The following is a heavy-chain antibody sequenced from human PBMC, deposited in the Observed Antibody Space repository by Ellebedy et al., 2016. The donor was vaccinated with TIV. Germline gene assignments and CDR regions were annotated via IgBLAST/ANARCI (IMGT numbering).Heavy chain of an antibody. V-gene: IGHV4-30-4*01. CDR1: GGSISSGDYY. Sequence: MPSETLSLTCTVSGGSISSGDYYWSWIRQPPGKGLEWIGYIYYSGHTYHNPSLKSRVTISVDTSKNQFSLKLSSVTAADTAVYYCARGGDGYIHYWGQGTLVTVSS. CDR3: ARGGDGYIHY. J-gene: IGHJ4*02. D-gene: IGHD5-24*01. CDR2: IYYSGHT.